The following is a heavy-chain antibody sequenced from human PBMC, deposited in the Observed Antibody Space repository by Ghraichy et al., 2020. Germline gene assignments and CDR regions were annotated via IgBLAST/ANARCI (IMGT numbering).Heavy chain of an antibody. V-gene: IGHV3-64D*06. D-gene: IGHD5-12*01. CDR3: VKGRELGATMQPIPDY. J-gene: IGHJ4*02. CDR2: ISSNGGST. Sequence: GGSLRLSCSASGFTFSSYAMHWVRQAPGKGLEYVSAISSNGGSTYYADSVKGRFTISRDNSKNTLYLQMSSLRAEDTAVYYCVKGRELGATMQPIPDYWGQGTLVTVSS. CDR1: GFTFSSYA.